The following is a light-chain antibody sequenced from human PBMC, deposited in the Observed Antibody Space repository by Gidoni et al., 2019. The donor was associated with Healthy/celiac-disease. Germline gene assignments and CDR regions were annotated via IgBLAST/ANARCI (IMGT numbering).Light chain of an antibody. CDR3: SSYTSSSTLVV. CDR1: SRDVGGYNY. CDR2: DVS. J-gene: IGLJ2*01. Sequence: QSALTQPASVSGSPGQSITISCTGTSRDVGGYNYVSWYQQHPGKAPKLMIYDVSNRPSGVSNRFSGSKSGNTASLTISGLQAEDEADYYCSSYTSSSTLVVFG. V-gene: IGLV2-14*03.